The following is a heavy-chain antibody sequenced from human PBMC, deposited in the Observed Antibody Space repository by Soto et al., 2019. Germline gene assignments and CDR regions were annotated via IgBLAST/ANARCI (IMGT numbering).Heavy chain of an antibody. D-gene: IGHD3-22*01. CDR2: INPSGGST. J-gene: IGHJ4*02. Sequence: ASVTVSFMASGYTFTSYYMHWVRQAPGQGLDWMGIINPSGGSTSYAQKFQGRVTMTRDTSTTTAYMDLSSLRSEDTAVYYCAAEYYYGSGDPKGRIDWGQGTLVTVSS. V-gene: IGHV1-46*01. CDR3: AAEYYYGSGDPKGRID. CDR1: GYTFTSYY.